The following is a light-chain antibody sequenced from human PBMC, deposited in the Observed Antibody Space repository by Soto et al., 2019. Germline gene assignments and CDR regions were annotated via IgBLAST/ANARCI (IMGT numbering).Light chain of an antibody. V-gene: IGKV3-15*01. J-gene: IGKJ4*01. CDR3: QQYNKWPLT. Sequence: EIVMTQSPATLSVSQGERATLSCRASESVSSNLAWYQQKPGQAPRLLIYSASARATGIPARFSGSGSGTECTLTISSLQSEDFGVYYCQQYNKWPLTFGGGTKVEIK. CDR1: ESVSSN. CDR2: SAS.